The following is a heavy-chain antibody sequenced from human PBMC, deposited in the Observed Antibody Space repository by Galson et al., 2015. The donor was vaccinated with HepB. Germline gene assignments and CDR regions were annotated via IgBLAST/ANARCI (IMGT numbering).Heavy chain of an antibody. CDR3: ARVGWAIIFVGGMDV. CDR1: GYTSTSYY. J-gene: IGHJ6*02. D-gene: IGHD3/OR15-3a*01. V-gene: IGHV1-46*01. Sequence: SVKVSCKASGYTSTSYYMHWVRQAPGQGLEWMGIINPSGGSTSYAQKFQGRVTMTRDTSTSIVYMELSSLRSEDTAVYYCARVGWAIIFVGGMDVWGQGTTVTVSS. CDR2: INPSGGST.